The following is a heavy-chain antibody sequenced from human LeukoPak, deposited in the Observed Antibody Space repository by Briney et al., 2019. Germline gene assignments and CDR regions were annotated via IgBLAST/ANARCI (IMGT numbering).Heavy chain of an antibody. Sequence: SETLSLTCAVSGGSFSGYFWSWIRQPPGKGLEWIGEINHSGSTNYNPSLKSRVTISVGTSKNQFSLKLSSVTAADTAVYYCARGSIDYDFWSGYYRFDYWGQGTLVTVSS. J-gene: IGHJ4*02. V-gene: IGHV4-34*01. CDR3: ARGSIDYDFWSGYYRFDY. CDR1: GGSFSGYF. CDR2: INHSGST. D-gene: IGHD3-3*01.